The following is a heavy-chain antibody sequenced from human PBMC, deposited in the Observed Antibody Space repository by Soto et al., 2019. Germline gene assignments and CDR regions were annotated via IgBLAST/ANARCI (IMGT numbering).Heavy chain of an antibody. D-gene: IGHD6-19*01. CDR1: GFTFSNFA. CDR3: AKDTGLAVSASAGDY. V-gene: IGHV3-23*01. Sequence: GGSLRLSCAASGFTFSNFAMSWVRQAPGKGLEWVSAISGSGGGTYYADSVKGRFTISRDSSKNTLYLQMSSLRAEDTAVYYCAKDTGLAVSASAGDYWGQGTLVTVSS. J-gene: IGHJ4*02. CDR2: ISGSGGGT.